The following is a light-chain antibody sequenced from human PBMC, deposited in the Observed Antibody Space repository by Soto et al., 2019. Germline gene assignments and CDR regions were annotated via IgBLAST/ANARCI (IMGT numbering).Light chain of an antibody. CDR2: GTS. V-gene: IGKV3-20*01. J-gene: IGKJ1*01. Sequence: EIAWTRSPGTLSWXPGERATRSXRALQSVSSSYLAWYQQKPGQAPRLLIYGTSSRATGIPDRFSGSGSGTDFTLTITRLEPEDFAVYYCHQYGISPPRTFGQGTKVDIK. CDR3: HQYGISPPRT. CDR1: QSVSSSY.